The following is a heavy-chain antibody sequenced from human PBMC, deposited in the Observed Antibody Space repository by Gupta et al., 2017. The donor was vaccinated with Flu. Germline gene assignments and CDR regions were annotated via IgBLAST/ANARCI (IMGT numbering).Heavy chain of an antibody. V-gene: IGHV4-4*02. J-gene: IGHJ4*02. Sequence: AVSGGSISGSNWWSWVRQPPGEGLEWVGEVSPGGDPNYSPSLMSRVTVLVDKSKNQSSLILTSVTAADTAVYYCARSSSSKRGLDDWGQGTLVTVSS. CDR3: ARSSSSKRGLDD. CDR1: GGSISGSNW. CDR2: VSPGGDP. D-gene: IGHD2-2*01.